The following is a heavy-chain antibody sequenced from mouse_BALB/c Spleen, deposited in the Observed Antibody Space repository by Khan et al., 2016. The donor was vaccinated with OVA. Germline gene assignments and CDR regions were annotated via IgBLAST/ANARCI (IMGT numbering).Heavy chain of an antibody. V-gene: IGHV1-18*01. CDR1: GYTFTDYN. CDR2: ITPNNGGT. D-gene: IGHD1-1*01. CDR3: TRGGHGSPFDY. Sequence: VQLKESGPELVKPGASVKISCKASGYTFTDYNMDWVKQSHGKSLEWIGDITPNNGGTIYNQKFKGKATLPEDKSSSTAYMELRSLTSEDTAVYYCTRGGHGSPFDYWGQGTTLTGSS. J-gene: IGHJ2*01.